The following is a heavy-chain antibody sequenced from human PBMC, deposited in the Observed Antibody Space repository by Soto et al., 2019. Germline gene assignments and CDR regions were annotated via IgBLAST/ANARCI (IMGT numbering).Heavy chain of an antibody. CDR3: GRVSSMATIGF. CDR2: IYYSGTT. V-gene: IGHV4-59*01. Sequence: PSETLSLTCTVSGGSISSNYCSWIRQPPWKGLEWIGYIYYSGTTIYNPSLKSRVTISVDTSKNQFSLKLSSVTAADTAVYYCGRVSSMATIGFWGQGTLVTVCS. J-gene: IGHJ4*02. CDR1: GGSISSNY. D-gene: IGHD5-12*01.